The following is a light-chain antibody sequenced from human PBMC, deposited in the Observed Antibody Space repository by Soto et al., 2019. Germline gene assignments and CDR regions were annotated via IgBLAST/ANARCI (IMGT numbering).Light chain of an antibody. J-gene: IGKJ1*01. CDR2: TAS. V-gene: IGKV1-16*01. CDR3: HQYNSNSPWT. CDR1: QGILTS. Sequence: DIPMTQSPSSLSASVGDRVAITCRARQGILTSVNWCQQQRGIAREFLIYTASTLQSGVPSRFIGSGSGTEFTLTISSLQPDDFATYYCHQYNSNSPWTFGQGTKVDIK.